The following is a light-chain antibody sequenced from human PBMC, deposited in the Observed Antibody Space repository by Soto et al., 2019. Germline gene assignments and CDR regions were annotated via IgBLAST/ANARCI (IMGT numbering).Light chain of an antibody. CDR1: QSVSNN. Sequence: EIVLTQAPGTLSLSPGERATLSCRAIQSVSNNYLAWYQQRPGQAPRLLIYDASTRATGIPPRFSGGGSGTEFTVTISSLQSEDFAIYYCQQYDIWPPYTFGQGTKVDIK. CDR3: QQYDIWPPYT. J-gene: IGKJ2*01. V-gene: IGKV3-15*01. CDR2: DAS.